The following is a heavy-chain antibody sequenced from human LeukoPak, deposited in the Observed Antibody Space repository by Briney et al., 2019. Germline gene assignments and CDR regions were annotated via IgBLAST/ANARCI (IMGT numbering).Heavy chain of an antibody. V-gene: IGHV3-11*01. CDR2: ISSSGSTI. D-gene: IGHD3-3*01. CDR3: ARGSYDFWSGYYPNDY. CDR1: GFTFSDYY. J-gene: IGHJ4*02. Sequence: PGGSLRLSCAASGFTFSDYYMSWIRQAPGKGLEWVSYISSSGSTIYYADSVEGRFTISRDNAKNSLYLQMNSLRAEDTAVYYCARGSYDFWSGYYPNDYWGQGTLVTVSS.